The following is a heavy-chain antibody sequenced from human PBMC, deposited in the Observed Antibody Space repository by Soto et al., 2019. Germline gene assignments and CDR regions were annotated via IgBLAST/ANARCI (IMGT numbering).Heavy chain of an antibody. V-gene: IGHV1-3*01. Sequence: ASVKVSCKASGYTFTSYAMHWVRQAPGQGIEWMGWINAGNGNTKFSQKFQGRVTITRDTSASTAYMELSSLRSEDTAVYYCARAPGAAIDYWGQGTLVTVSS. CDR1: GYTFTSYA. CDR2: INAGNGNT. J-gene: IGHJ4*02. CDR3: ARAPGAAIDY.